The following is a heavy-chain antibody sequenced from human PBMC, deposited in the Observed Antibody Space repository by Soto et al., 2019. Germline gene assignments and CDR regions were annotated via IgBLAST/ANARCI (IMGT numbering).Heavy chain of an antibody. Sequence: ASVKVSCKASGYPFTTYTMHWVRQAPGQRLEWMGWINAGNGDTNYSQKFQGRVTITADTSASTVYMELSSLRSEDTAVYYCARDDSGFSGSHYIDYFNYWGQGALVTVSS. CDR1: GYPFTTYT. CDR3: ARDDSGFSGSHYIDYFNY. D-gene: IGHD1-26*01. CDR2: INAGNGDT. V-gene: IGHV1-3*01. J-gene: IGHJ4*02.